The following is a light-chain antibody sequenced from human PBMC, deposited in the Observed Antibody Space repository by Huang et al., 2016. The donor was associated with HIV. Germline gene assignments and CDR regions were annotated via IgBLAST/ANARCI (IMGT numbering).Light chain of an antibody. J-gene: IGKJ2*01. Sequence: EIVMTQSPAILSVSPGERATLSCMASQSISSNLAWYQQKPGQAPRVLIYGASTRATGIPARFSGSGSGTEFTLTISSLQSEDFAVYYCQHYNNWPPSPMYTFGQGTKLEIK. V-gene: IGKV3-15*01. CDR3: QHYNNWPPSPMYT. CDR2: GAS. CDR1: QSISSN.